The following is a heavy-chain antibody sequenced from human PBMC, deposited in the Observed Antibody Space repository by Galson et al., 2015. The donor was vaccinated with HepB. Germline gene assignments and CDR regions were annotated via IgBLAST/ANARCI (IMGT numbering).Heavy chain of an antibody. CDR1: GFTFSSYG. CDR3: ARDGNMDPFDY. D-gene: IGHD2/OR15-2a*01. J-gene: IGHJ4*02. Sequence: SLRLSCAASGFTFSSYGMHWVRQAPGKGLVWVSRINSDGSSTSYADSVKGRFTISRDNAKNTLYLQMNSLRTEDTAVYYCARDGNMDPFDYWGQGTLVTVSS. V-gene: IGHV3-74*01. CDR2: INSDGSST.